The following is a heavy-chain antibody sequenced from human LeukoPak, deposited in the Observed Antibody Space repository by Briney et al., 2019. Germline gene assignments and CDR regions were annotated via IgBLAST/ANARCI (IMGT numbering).Heavy chain of an antibody. CDR2: ISSSSSYI. Sequence: GGSLRLSCAASGFTFSSYSMTWVRQAPGKGLEWVSSISSSSSYIYYADSVKGRFTISRDNAKNSLYLQMNSLRAEDTAVYYCARVDCSGGSCPIDYWGQGTLVTVSS. J-gene: IGHJ4*02. CDR3: ARVDCSGGSCPIDY. D-gene: IGHD2-15*01. CDR1: GFTFSSYS. V-gene: IGHV3-21*01.